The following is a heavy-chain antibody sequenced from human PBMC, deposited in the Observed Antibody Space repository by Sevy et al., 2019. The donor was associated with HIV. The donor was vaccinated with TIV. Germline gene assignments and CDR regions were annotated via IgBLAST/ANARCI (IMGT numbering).Heavy chain of an antibody. V-gene: IGHV3-9*01. CDR3: AKDVSAYYYDSSGLNWFDP. CDR2: IIWNSASI. D-gene: IGHD3-22*01. CDR1: GFTFDDYA. Sequence: GGSLRLSCAASGFTFDDYAMHWVRQAPGKGLEWVSGIIWNSASIGYADSLKGRFTISRDNAKNSLNLQRNSLRAEETAFYYCAKDVSAYYYDSSGLNWFDPWGQGALVTVSS. J-gene: IGHJ5*02.